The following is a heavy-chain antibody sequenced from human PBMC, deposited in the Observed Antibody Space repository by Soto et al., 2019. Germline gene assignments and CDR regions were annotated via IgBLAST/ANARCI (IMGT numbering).Heavy chain of an antibody. V-gene: IGHV5-51*03. D-gene: IGHD3-22*01. Sequence: PGESLKISCKASGYSFNTYWIGWVRQLPGKGLEWMGIIYPGDSDTRYSPSFQGQVTISADKSITTVYLQWNSLKASDTAIYYCARPGYYDSSGFFNFDYWGQGTLVTVS. CDR2: IYPGDSDT. CDR1: GYSFNTYW. J-gene: IGHJ4*02. CDR3: ARPGYYDSSGFFNFDY.